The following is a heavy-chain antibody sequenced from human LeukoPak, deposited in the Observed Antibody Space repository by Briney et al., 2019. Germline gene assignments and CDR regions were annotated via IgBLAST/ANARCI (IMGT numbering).Heavy chain of an antibody. V-gene: IGHV1-69*05. Sequence: SVKVSCKASGGTFSSYAISWVRQAPGQGLECMGGIIPIFGTANYAQKFQGRVTITTDDSTSTAYMELSSLRSEDTAVYYCARIDGYGYFDYWGQGTLVTVSS. CDR3: ARIDGYGYFDY. D-gene: IGHD5-24*01. CDR1: GGTFSSYA. J-gene: IGHJ4*02. CDR2: IIPIFGTA.